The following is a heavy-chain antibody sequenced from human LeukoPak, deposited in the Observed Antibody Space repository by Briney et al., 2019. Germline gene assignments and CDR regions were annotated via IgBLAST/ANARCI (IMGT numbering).Heavy chain of an antibody. CDR3: AVYYYGP. V-gene: IGHV4-31*03. CDR1: GASISSGGYY. J-gene: IGHJ4*02. D-gene: IGHD3-10*01. Sequence: PSQTLSLTCTVSGASISSGGYYWSWIRQHPGKGLEWIVHINYSGTTYYKPSLKSRVTMSVDTSKNQFSLKLSSVTAADTAVYYCAVYYYGPWGQGTLVTVSS. CDR2: INYSGTT.